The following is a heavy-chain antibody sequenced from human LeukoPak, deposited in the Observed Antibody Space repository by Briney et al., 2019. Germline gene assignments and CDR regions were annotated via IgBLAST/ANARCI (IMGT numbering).Heavy chain of an antibody. CDR3: ARFRTWGDKAFDY. CDR1: GFIFSSHH. J-gene: IGHJ4*02. Sequence: GGSLRLSCAASGFIFSSHHMHWVRQPPGKGLEWVSSISNDDSFIYYGNSMKGRFTISRDNANNLLYLQMNSLRAEDTAVYYCARFRTWGDKAFDYWGQGTLVTVSS. D-gene: IGHD2-21*02. V-gene: IGHV3-21*01. CDR2: ISNDDSFI.